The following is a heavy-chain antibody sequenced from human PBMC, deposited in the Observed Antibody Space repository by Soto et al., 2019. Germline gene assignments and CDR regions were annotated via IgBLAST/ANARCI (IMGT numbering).Heavy chain of an antibody. V-gene: IGHV4-39*01. CDR3: ARILLWFGELSHFDY. D-gene: IGHD3-10*01. CDR2: IYYSGST. Sequence: SETLSLTCTVSGGSISSSSYYWGWIRQPPGKGLEWIGSIYYSGSTYYNPSLKSRVTISVDTSKNQFSLKLSSVTAADTAVYYCARILLWFGELSHFDYWGQGTLVTV. CDR1: GGSISSSSYY. J-gene: IGHJ4*02.